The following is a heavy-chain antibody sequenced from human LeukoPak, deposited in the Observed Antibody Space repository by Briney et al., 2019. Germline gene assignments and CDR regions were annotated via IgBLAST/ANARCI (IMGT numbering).Heavy chain of an antibody. Sequence: SETPSLTCAVYGGSFSGYYWSWIRQPPGKGLEWIGEINHSGSTNYNPSLKSRVTISVDTSKNQFSLKLSSVTAADTAVYYCARGAGYAIGYWGQGTLVTVSS. CDR2: INHSGST. V-gene: IGHV4-34*01. J-gene: IGHJ4*02. CDR1: GGSFSGYY. CDR3: ARGAGYAIGY. D-gene: IGHD5-12*01.